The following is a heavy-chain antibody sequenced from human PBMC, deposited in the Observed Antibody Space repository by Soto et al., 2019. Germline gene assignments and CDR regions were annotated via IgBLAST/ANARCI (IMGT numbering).Heavy chain of an antibody. CDR1: GFTFADYT. V-gene: IGHV3-43*01. Sequence: QSGGSLRLSCAASGFTFADYTMHWVRQAPGKGLEWVSLISWNGDSTYYADSVKGRFTISRDNSKNSLYLQMNSLRTEDTALYYCAKEDVPSLPYCSSTTCYWSGMDVWGQGTSVTVSS. CDR2: ISWNGDST. D-gene: IGHD2-2*01. CDR3: AKEDVPSLPYCSSTTCYWSGMDV. J-gene: IGHJ6*02.